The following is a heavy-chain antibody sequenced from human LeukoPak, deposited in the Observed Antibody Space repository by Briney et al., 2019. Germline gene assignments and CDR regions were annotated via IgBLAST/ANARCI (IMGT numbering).Heavy chain of an antibody. J-gene: IGHJ3*02. D-gene: IGHD6-13*01. CDR2: FDPEDGET. V-gene: IGHV1-24*01. CDR3: ATRGYSSSWYAGDAFDI. Sequence: GASVKVSCQVSGYTLTELSMHWVRQAPGKGLEWMGGFDPEDGETIYAQKFQGRVTMTEDTSTDTAYMELSSLRSEDTAVYYCATRGYSSSWYAGDAFDIWGQGTMVTVSS. CDR1: GYTLTELS.